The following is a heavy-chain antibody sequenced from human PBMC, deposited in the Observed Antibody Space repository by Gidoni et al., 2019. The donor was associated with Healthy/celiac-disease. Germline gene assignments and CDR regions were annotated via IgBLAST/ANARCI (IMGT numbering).Heavy chain of an antibody. CDR3: ARDGNIVVVPAAIIIYYYGMDV. J-gene: IGHJ6*02. V-gene: IGHV1-46*01. Sequence: QVQLVQSGAEVKKPGASVQVSCKASGYTFTSYYMHWVRQAPGQGLEWMGIINPSGGSTSYAQKFQGRVTMTRDTSTSTVYMELSSLRSEDTAVYYCARDGNIVVVPAAIIIYYYGMDVWGQGTTVTVSS. D-gene: IGHD2-2*01. CDR1: GYTFTSYY. CDR2: INPSGGST.